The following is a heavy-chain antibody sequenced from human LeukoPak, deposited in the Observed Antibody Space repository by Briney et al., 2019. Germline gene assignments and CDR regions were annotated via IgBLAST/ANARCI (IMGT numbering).Heavy chain of an antibody. CDR1: GFTFSNAW. CDR2: IKSKTDGGTT. Sequence: GGSRRLSCAASGFTFSNAWMSWVRQAPGNGLEWVGRIKSKTDGGTTDYAAPVKGRFTISRDDSKNTLYLQMNSLKTEDTAVYYCTTDPGQLWNAVTSFDYWGQGTLVTVSS. CDR3: TTDPGQLWNAVTSFDY. J-gene: IGHJ4*02. D-gene: IGHD5-18*01. V-gene: IGHV3-15*01.